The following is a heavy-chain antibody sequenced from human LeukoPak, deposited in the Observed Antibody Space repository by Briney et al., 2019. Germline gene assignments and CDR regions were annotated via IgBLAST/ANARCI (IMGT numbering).Heavy chain of an antibody. CDR2: INHSGST. D-gene: IGHD4-17*01. Sequence: SETLSLTCAVHGGSFSGYYWSWIRQPPGKGLEWIGEINHSGSTNYNPSLKSRVTISVDTSKNQFSLKLSSVTAADTAVYYCARVLGDYAHCFDYWGQGTLVTVSS. J-gene: IGHJ4*02. V-gene: IGHV4-34*01. CDR3: ARVLGDYAHCFDY. CDR1: GGSFSGYY.